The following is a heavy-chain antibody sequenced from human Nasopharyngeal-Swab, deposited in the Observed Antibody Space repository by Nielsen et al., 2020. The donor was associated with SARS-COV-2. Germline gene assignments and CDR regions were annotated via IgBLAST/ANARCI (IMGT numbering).Heavy chain of an antibody. J-gene: IGHJ4*02. CDR1: GFTFSRYT. CDR3: GSTPLDSSGYYYAFHY. V-gene: IGHV3-30-3*01. D-gene: IGHD3-22*01. Sequence: GGSLRLSCAASGFTFSRYTMHWVRQAPGKGLEWVAVISYDGSNKYYADSVKGRFTISRDISKNTLYLQMNSLRAEDTAVFYCGSTPLDSSGYYYAFHYWGRGTLVTVSS. CDR2: ISYDGSNK.